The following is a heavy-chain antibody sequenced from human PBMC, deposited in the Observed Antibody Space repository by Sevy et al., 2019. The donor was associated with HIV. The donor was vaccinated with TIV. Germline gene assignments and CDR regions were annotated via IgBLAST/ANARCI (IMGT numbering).Heavy chain of an antibody. CDR3: ARDPNRGSPDY. J-gene: IGHJ4*02. Sequence: GGSLRLSCAASGFTFSSYSMNWVRQAPGKGLEWVSSISSSSSYLYYADSVKGRLTISGDNAKKSLYLQMNSLRAEDTAVYYCARDPNRGSPDYGGQGTLVTVSS. D-gene: IGHD3-16*01. V-gene: IGHV3-21*01. CDR2: ISSSSSYL. CDR1: GFTFSSYS.